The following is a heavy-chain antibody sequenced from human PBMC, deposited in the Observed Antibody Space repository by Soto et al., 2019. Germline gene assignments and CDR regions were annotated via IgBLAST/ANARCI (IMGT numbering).Heavy chain of an antibody. CDR1: GLTFDDYA. CDR3: AKDMCSGSYGVLNAFDI. D-gene: IGHD3-10*02. CDR2: ISWNSGSI. Sequence: GGSLRLSCAASGLTFDDYAMHWVRQAPGKGLEWVSGISWNSGSIGYADSVKGRFTISRDNAKNSLYLQMNSLRAEDTALYYCAKDMCSGSYGVLNAFDIWCPGTLVTV. J-gene: IGHJ3*02. V-gene: IGHV3-9*01.